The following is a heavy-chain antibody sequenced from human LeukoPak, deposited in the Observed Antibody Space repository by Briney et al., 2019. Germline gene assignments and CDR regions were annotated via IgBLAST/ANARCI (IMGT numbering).Heavy chain of an antibody. J-gene: IGHJ5*02. Sequence: SETLSLTCTVSGYSISSGYYWGWIRQPPGKGLEWIGSIYHSGSTYYNPSLKSRVTISVDTSKNQFSLKLSSVTAADTAVYYCAGVGTTVTTNWFDPWGQGTLVTVSS. V-gene: IGHV4-38-2*02. CDR3: AGVGTTVTTNWFDP. CDR1: GYSISSGYY. D-gene: IGHD4-17*01. CDR2: IYHSGST.